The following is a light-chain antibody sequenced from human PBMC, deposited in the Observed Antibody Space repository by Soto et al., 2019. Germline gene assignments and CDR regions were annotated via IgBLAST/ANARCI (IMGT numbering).Light chain of an antibody. CDR2: GAS. CDR1: QTISNY. Sequence: DIQMTQSPSSLSASVGDRVTITCRARQTISNYLNWYQQKPGKAPKLLIYGASSLQSGVPSRFSGSGSGTHFTLTISSLQPEDFATYYCQQSYSGPFTFGPGTKVDIK. V-gene: IGKV1-39*01. J-gene: IGKJ3*01. CDR3: QQSYSGPFT.